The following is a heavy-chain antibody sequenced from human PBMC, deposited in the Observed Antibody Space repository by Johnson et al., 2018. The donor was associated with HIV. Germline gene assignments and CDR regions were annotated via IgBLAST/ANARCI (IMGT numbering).Heavy chain of an antibody. J-gene: IGHJ3*01. CDR1: GFTFDDYG. D-gene: IGHD3-3*01. CDR2: INWNGGST. CDR3: ARNPIRDFWSGSGDAFDV. Sequence: VQLVESGGGVVRPGGSLRLSCAASGFTFDDYGMSWVRQAPGKGLEWVSGINWNGGSTGYADSVKGRFTISRDNAKNSLYLQMNSLRAEDTALYYCARNPIRDFWSGSGDAFDVWGRGTVVTVSS. V-gene: IGHV3-20*04.